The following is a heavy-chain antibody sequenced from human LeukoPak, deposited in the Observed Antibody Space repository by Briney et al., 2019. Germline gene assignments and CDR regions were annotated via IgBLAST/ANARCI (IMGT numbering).Heavy chain of an antibody. Sequence: SETLSLTCTVSGYSISSGYYWGWIRQPPGKGLEWIGSIYHSGSTYYNPSLKSRVTISVDTSKNQFSLKLSSVTAADTAVYYCAIAPRDYYGSGSYFVAYWGQGTLVTVSS. CDR3: AIAPRDYYGSGSYFVAY. CDR2: IYHSGST. CDR1: GYSISSGYY. V-gene: IGHV4-38-2*02. J-gene: IGHJ4*02. D-gene: IGHD3-10*01.